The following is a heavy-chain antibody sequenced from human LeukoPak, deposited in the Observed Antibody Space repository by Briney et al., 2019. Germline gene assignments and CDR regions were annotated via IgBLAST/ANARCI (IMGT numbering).Heavy chain of an antibody. CDR2: IIPLFGTA. CDR1: GGTFSSHA. D-gene: IGHD2-21*02. CDR3: AGMPRLGDAKFFDY. V-gene: IGHV1-69*13. Sequence: ASVKVSCKASGGTFSSHAITWVRQAPGHGLEWMGGIIPLFGTANYAQKFQGRVTITADEYTNTAYMELSSLRSDDTAVYFCAGMPRLGDAKFFDYWGQGTLVTVSS. J-gene: IGHJ4*02.